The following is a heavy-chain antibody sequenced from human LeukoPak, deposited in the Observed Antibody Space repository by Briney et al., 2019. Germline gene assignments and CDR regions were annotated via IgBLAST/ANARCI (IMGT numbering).Heavy chain of an antibody. D-gene: IGHD3-10*01. CDR1: GFTFSNYA. CDR2: ISGSGGST. J-gene: IGHJ4*02. CDR3: ATKGGYASGGFTLKYFDN. Sequence: GGSLRLSCAASGFTFSNYAMSWVRQAPGKGLEWVSAISGSGGSTNYADSVKGRFTISRDNSKNTLYLQMSSLRAGDTAVYYCATKGGYASGGFTLKYFDNWGQGTLVTVSS. V-gene: IGHV3-23*01.